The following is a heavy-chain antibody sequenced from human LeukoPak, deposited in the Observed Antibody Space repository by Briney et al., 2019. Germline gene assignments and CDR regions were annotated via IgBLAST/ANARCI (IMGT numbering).Heavy chain of an antibody. CDR2: IYYSGST. V-gene: IGHV4-59*08. CDR3: ARLANWGSNFDY. Sequence: SETLSLTCTVSGGSISRYYWSWIRQPPGKGLEWIGYIYYSGSTNYNPSLKSRVTISVDTSKNQFSLKLSSVTAADTAVYYCARLANWGSNFDYWGQGTLVTVSS. J-gene: IGHJ4*02. CDR1: GGSISRYY. D-gene: IGHD7-27*01.